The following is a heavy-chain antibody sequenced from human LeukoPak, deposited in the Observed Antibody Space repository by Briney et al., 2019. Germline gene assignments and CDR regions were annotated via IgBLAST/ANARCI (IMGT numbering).Heavy chain of an antibody. J-gene: IGHJ3*02. D-gene: IGHD6-6*01. Sequence: ASVKVSCKVSGYTLTELSMHWVRQAPGKGLEWMGGFDPEDGETIYAQKFQGRVTMTEDTSTDTAYMELSSLRSGDTAVYYCATVVYSSSSYAFDIWGQGTMVTVSS. CDR3: ATVVYSSSSYAFDI. CDR2: FDPEDGET. V-gene: IGHV1-24*01. CDR1: GYTLTELS.